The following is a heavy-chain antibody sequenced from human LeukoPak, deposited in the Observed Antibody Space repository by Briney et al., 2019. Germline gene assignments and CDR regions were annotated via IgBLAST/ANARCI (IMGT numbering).Heavy chain of an antibody. CDR3: ARRVRDGYNPNYYYYKDV. V-gene: IGHV1-2*06. J-gene: IGHJ6*03. Sequence: VASVKVSCKASGYTFTGYYMHWVRQAPGQGLEWMGRINPNSGGTNYAQKFQGRVTMTRDTSISTAYMELSRLRSDDTAVYYCARRVRDGYNPNYYYYKDVWGKGTTVTVSS. CDR1: GYTFTGYY. D-gene: IGHD5-24*01. CDR2: INPNSGGT.